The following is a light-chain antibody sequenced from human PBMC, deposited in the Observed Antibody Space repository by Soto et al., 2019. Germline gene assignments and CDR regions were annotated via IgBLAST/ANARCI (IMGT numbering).Light chain of an antibody. Sequence: DIQMTQSPSSVSASVGDRVTITCGASQGISSCLAWYQQKPGKAPKLLIYAASSLQSGVPSRFSGSGSGTDFTLTISSLKTEDFATYYCQQANSFLSITFGHGTRLEIK. CDR1: QGISSC. V-gene: IGKV1D-12*01. J-gene: IGKJ5*01. CDR2: AAS. CDR3: QQANSFLSIT.